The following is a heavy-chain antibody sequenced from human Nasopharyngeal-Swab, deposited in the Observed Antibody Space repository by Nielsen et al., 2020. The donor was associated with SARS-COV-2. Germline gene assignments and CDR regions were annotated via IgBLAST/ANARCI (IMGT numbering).Heavy chain of an antibody. J-gene: IGHJ4*02. D-gene: IGHD6-13*01. CDR2: ISGSGGST. CDR3: AKNRRAAAGNFDY. Sequence: GRQAPGQGLEWVSAISGSGGSTYYADSVKGRFTISRDNSKNTLYLQMNSLRAEDTAVYYCAKNRRAAAGNFDYWGQGTLVTVSS. V-gene: IGHV3-23*01.